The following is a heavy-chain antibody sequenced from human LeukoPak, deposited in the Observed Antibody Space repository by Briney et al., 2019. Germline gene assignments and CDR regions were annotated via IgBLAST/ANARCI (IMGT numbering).Heavy chain of an antibody. CDR1: GGSFSGYY. V-gene: IGHV4-34*01. CDR3: ARGPLPVTVSLWFDP. CDR2: INHSGST. Sequence: PSETLSLTCAVYGGSFSGYYWSWIRQPPGKGLEWIGEINHSGSTNYNPSLRSRVTISVDTSKNQFSLKLSSVTAADTAVYYCARGPLPVTVSLWFDPWGQGTLVTVSS. D-gene: IGHD4-11*01. J-gene: IGHJ5*02.